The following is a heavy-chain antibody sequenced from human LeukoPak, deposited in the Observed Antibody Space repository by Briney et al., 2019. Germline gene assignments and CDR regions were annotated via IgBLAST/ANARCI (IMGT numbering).Heavy chain of an antibody. D-gene: IGHD1-26*01. J-gene: IGHJ4*02. CDR1: GFTVNSNY. CDR2: IYSGGST. V-gene: IGHV3-53*01. Sequence: GGSLRLSCAASGFTVNSNYMSWVRQAPGKGLEWVSVIYSGGSTYYADSVKGRFTISRDNARNSVYLQMNSLRVEDTAVYYCARDPVEWEQLLDYWGQGTLVTVSS. CDR3: ARDPVEWEQLLDY.